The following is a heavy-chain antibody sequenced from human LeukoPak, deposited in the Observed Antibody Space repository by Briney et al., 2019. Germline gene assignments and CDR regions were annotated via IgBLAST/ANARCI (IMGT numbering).Heavy chain of an antibody. CDR2: IRKKPDSYIT. V-gene: IGHV3-72*01. CDR3: VRDNWETDY. D-gene: IGHD7-27*01. Sequence: GGSLRLSCAASGFIFSDYFMDWVRQAPGKGLEWVGRIRKKPDSYITQYVASVECRFGSSRVDSKKSMYLQINSLKSEEKAVYYCVRDNWETDYWGQGTLVTVSS. J-gene: IGHJ4*02. CDR1: GFIFSDYF.